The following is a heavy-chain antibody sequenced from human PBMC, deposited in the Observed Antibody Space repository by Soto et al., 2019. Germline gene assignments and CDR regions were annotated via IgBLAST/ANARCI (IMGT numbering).Heavy chain of an antibody. CDR3: AREEYNWNYVHSGACDY. V-gene: IGHV3-33*01. CDR1: GFTFSSYV. CDR2: IWNDGSNK. D-gene: IGHD1-7*01. Sequence: QVQLVESGGGVVEPGRSLRLSCAASGFTFSSYVMHWVRQAPGTGLEWVAVIWNDGSNKYYADSVQGRFTISRDTSKNTLYLQMHCRRAEDTAVYYCAREEYNWNYVHSGACDYWGQGTLVTVS. J-gene: IGHJ4*02.